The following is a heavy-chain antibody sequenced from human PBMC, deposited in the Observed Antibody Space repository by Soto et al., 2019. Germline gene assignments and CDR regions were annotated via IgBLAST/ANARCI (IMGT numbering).Heavy chain of an antibody. CDR2: ITSNSVYV. CDR1: GFTFSDFD. V-gene: IGHV3-21*01. J-gene: IGHJ6*02. CDR3: ARDLSGGNYYYHGLDV. Sequence: EVQLVESGGGLVKPGGSLRLSCAVSGFTFSDFDMSWVRQAPGKGLEWVSSITSNSVYVYYADSLKGRFTISRDNAKSSLYLQMNSLRADDTGVYYCARDLSGGNYYYHGLDVWGQGTTVTVSS. D-gene: IGHD1-26*01.